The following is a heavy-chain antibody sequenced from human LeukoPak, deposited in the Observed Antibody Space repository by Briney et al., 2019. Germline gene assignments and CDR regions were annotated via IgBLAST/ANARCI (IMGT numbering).Heavy chain of an antibody. CDR2: INHSGST. Sequence: SETLSLTCAVYGGFFSGYYWSWIRQPPGKGLEWIGEINHSGSTNYNPPLKSRVTISGDTSKNQFSLKLSSVTAADTAVYFCARVGYSYVINDWSRTGLGAYPTKYYYHMDVWGKGTTVTVSS. CDR1: GGFFSGYY. J-gene: IGHJ6*03. D-gene: IGHD5-18*01. CDR3: ARVGYSYVINDWSRTGLGAYPTKYYYHMDV. V-gene: IGHV4-34*01.